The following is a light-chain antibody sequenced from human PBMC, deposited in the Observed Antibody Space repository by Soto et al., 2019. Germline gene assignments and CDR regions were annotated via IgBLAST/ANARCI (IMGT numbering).Light chain of an antibody. CDR2: DVN. CDR3: STYPSTKWV. CDR1: SSDIGNY. V-gene: IGLV2-14*01. Sequence: QSALTQPASVSGSPGQSITISCTGISSDIGNYVSWYQHHPGKAPKLMIYDVNNRPSGVSNRFSGSKSGNTASLTISGLQAEDEADYYCSTYPSTKWVFGGGTQLTVL. J-gene: IGLJ3*02.